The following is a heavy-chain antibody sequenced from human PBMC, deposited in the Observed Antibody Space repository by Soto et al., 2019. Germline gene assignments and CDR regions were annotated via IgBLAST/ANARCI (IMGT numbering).Heavy chain of an antibody. J-gene: IGHJ5*02. V-gene: IGHV4-39*01. CDR2: IYYV. CDR1: GGSISSSSYY. CDR3: ASLLVSP. D-gene: IGHD2-8*01. Sequence: PSETLSLTCTVSGGSISSSSYYWGWIRQPPGKGLEWIGSIYYVDSVKGRFTISRDNAKNSLSLQMNSLRVEDTAVYICASLLVSPWGQGTLVTVSS.